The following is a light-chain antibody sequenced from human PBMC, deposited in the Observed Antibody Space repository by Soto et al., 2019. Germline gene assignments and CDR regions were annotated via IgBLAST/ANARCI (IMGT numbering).Light chain of an antibody. CDR1: QGIGNY. V-gene: IGKV1-39*01. J-gene: IGKJ5*01. Sequence: DIQMTQSPSSLPASVGDRVTITCRASQGIGNYLVWYQQKPGKVTKLLIYGASTLQSGVPSRFTGSGSGTDFTLTVNSLQPEDFATYYCQQSYSSPTTFGQGTRLEI. CDR2: GAS. CDR3: QQSYSSPTT.